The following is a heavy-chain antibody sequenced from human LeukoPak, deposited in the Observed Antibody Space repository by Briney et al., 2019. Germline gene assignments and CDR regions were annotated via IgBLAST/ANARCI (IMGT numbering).Heavy chain of an antibody. CDR3: ARARYYGSGIDY. Sequence: SETLSLTCTVSGGSISSYYWSWIRQPPRKGLEWIGDIYYSGSTNYNPSLKSRATISVDTSKNQSSLKLSSVTAADTAVYYCARARYYGSGIDYWGQGTLVTVSS. V-gene: IGHV4-59*01. D-gene: IGHD3-10*01. CDR2: IYYSGST. J-gene: IGHJ4*02. CDR1: GGSISSYY.